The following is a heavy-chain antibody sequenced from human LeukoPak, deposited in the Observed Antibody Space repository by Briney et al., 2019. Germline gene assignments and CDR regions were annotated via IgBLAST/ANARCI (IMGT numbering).Heavy chain of an antibody. Sequence: ASVKVSCKVSGYTLTELSMHWVRQAPGKGLEWMGGFDPEDGETIYAQKFQGRVTMTEDTSTDTAYMELSSLRSEDTAVYYCATDLGTIPGFDYWGQGTLVTVSS. J-gene: IGHJ4*02. V-gene: IGHV1-24*01. CDR1: GYTLTELS. CDR2: FDPEDGET. CDR3: ATDLGTIPGFDY. D-gene: IGHD3/OR15-3a*01.